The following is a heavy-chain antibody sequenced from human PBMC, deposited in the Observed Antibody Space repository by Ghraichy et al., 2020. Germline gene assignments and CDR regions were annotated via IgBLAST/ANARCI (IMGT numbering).Heavy chain of an antibody. Sequence: SQTLSLTCTVSGGSISSSSYYWGWIRLPPGKGLEWIGSIYYSGSTYYNPSLKSRVTISVDTSKNQFSLKLSSVTAADTAVYYCARRSGGSYGGPPDWYFDLWGRGTLVTVSS. CDR3: ARRSGGSYGGPPDWYFDL. CDR1: GGSISSSSYY. D-gene: IGHD1-26*01. J-gene: IGHJ2*01. V-gene: IGHV4-39*01. CDR2: IYYSGST.